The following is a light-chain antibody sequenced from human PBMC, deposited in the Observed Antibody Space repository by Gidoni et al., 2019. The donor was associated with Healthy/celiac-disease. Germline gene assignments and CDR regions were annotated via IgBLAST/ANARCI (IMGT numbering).Light chain of an antibody. CDR2: DAS. CDR1: QSVSSY. J-gene: IGKJ1*01. Sequence: IVLTQSPATLSLSPGERATLSCRASQSVSSYLAWYQQKPGQAPRLLIYDASNRATGIPARFSGSGSGTDFTHTISSLEPEDFAVYYWQQRSNWPPTFXQXTKVEIK. V-gene: IGKV3-11*01. CDR3: QQRSNWPPT.